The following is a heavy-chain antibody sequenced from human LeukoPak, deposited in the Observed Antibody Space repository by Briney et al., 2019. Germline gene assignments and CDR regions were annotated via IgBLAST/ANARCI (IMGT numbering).Heavy chain of an antibody. Sequence: GGSLRLSCAASGFTFSSYSMNWVRQAPGKGLQWVSSISSSSSNIYYADSVKGRFTISGDNAKNSLYLQMNSLRAEDTAVYYCARGRLDWLYYYYGMDVWGQGTTVTVSS. J-gene: IGHJ6*02. V-gene: IGHV3-21*01. CDR1: GFTFSSYS. CDR3: ARGRLDWLYYYYGMDV. D-gene: IGHD3-9*01. CDR2: ISSSSSNI.